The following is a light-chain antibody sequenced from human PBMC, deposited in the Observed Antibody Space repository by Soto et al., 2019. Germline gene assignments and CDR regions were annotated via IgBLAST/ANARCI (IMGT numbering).Light chain of an antibody. CDR3: HHFGSSPET. CDR2: AVT. CDR1: QSVADSY. Sequence: EVVLTQSPGTLSLSPGERATLSCRASQSVADSYLDWYQQKPGRAPRLLFYAVTRRATGIPDRFSGSGSGTDFTLTISTLEPDDFAVYYCHHFGSSPETFGQGTKVE. V-gene: IGKV3-20*01. J-gene: IGKJ1*01.